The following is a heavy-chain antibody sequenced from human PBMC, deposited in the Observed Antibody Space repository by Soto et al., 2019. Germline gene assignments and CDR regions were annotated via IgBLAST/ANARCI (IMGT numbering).Heavy chain of an antibody. CDR3: ARDRGYDAHDYYYNAMDV. V-gene: IGHV3-21*01. D-gene: IGHD2-15*01. CDR1: GFTFRSYT. CDR2: IRGFSPYT. J-gene: IGHJ6*02. Sequence: PGGSLRLSCVASGFTFRSYTMNWVRQAPGKGLEWVSAIRGFSPYTFYADSAKGRFTISRDNAKNSLYLQMNSLRAEDTAVYYCARDRGYDAHDYYYNAMDVWGQGTMVTVSS.